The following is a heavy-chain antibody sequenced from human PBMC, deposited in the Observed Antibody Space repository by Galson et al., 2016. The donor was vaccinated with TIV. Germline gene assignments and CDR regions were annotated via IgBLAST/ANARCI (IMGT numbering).Heavy chain of an antibody. J-gene: IGHJ3*01. CDR3: VKTNIYLEGIMADGASDS. V-gene: IGHV3-9*01. CDR1: GFSFDEYG. CDR2: ISRRSERR. Sequence: SLRLSCAASGFSFDEYGMHWVRQVSGKGLEWVAGISRRSERRGYADSVKGRFTVSRDNAKNSLYLEMNSLRPDDTALYYCVKTNIYLEGIMADGASDSWGQGTRVTVSS. D-gene: IGHD3-3*01.